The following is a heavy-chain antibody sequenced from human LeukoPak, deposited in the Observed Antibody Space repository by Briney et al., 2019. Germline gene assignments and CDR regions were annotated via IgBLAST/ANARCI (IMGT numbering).Heavy chain of an antibody. CDR2: IYYSGST. CDR3: AGDGYNDYY. J-gene: IGHJ4*02. D-gene: IGHD5-24*01. V-gene: IGHV4-59*01. CDR1: GGSISSYY. Sequence: SETLSPTCTVSGGSISSYYWSWIRQPPGKGLEWIGYIYYSGSTNYNPSLKSRVTISVDTSKNQFSLKLSSVTAADTAVYYCAGDGYNDYYWGQGTLVTVSS.